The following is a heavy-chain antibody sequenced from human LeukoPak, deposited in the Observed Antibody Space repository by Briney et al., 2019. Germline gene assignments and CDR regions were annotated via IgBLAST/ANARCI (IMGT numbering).Heavy chain of an antibody. J-gene: IGHJ4*02. Sequence: GGSLRLSCAASGFTFSSYSMNWVRQAPGKGLEWVSSISSSSSYIYYADSVKGRFTISRDNAKNSLYLQMNSLRAEDTAVYYCARDGEWLPGIFDYWGQGTLDTVSS. CDR1: GFTFSSYS. CDR3: ARDGEWLPGIFDY. V-gene: IGHV3-21*01. D-gene: IGHD3-3*01. CDR2: ISSSSSYI.